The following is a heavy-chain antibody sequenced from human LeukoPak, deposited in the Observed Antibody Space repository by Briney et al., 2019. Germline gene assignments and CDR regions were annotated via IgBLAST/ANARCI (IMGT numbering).Heavy chain of an antibody. CDR2: ISGSGGST. J-gene: IGHJ3*02. CDR1: GFTFSSYA. CDR3: ANSLVWGSYPDDAFDI. D-gene: IGHD3-16*02. Sequence: PGGSLRLSCAASGFTFSSYAMSWVRQAPGKGLEWVSAISGSGGSTYYADSVKGRFTISRDNSKNTLYLQMNSLRAEDTAVYYCANSLVWGSYPDDAFDIWGQGTMVTVSS. V-gene: IGHV3-23*01.